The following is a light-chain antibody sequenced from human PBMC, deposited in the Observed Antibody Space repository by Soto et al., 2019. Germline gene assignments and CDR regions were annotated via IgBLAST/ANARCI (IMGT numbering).Light chain of an antibody. V-gene: IGKV1-39*01. CDR1: QSISSY. CDR3: QQSYSTPV. J-gene: IGKJ2*01. CDR2: AAS. Sequence: DIQMTQSPSSLSASVGDRVTITCRASQSISSYLNWYQQKPGKAPKLLIYAASSLQSGVPSSFSGSGSRTVSPLTISILQPDDFVTYYCQQSYSTPVFGQGTKLEIK.